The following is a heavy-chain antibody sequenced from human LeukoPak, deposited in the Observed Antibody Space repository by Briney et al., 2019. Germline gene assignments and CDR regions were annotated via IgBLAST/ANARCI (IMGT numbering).Heavy chain of an antibody. CDR1: GFTFSDYA. J-gene: IGHJ4*02. D-gene: IGHD5-18*01. Sequence: PGGSLRLSCAASGFTFSDYAMNWVRQAPEKGLEWVSAISGSGGATHYADSVKGRFTISRDNSKNTLYLQMNSLRAEDTAVYYCAKGAYGGYSYGQIDYWGQGTLVTVSS. CDR2: ISGSGGAT. CDR3: AKGAYGGYSYGQIDY. V-gene: IGHV3-23*01.